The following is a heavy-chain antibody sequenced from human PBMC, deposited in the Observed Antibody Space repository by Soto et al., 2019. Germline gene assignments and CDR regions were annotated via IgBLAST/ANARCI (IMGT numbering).Heavy chain of an antibody. Sequence: GESLKISCKGSGYSFTSYWIGWVRPMPGKGLEWMGIIYPGDSDTRYSPSFQGQVTISADKSISTAYLQWNSLKASDTAMYYCARPRSSSRNYYGMDVWGQGTTVTVSS. CDR3: ARPRSSSRNYYGMDV. CDR1: GYSFTSYW. J-gene: IGHJ6*02. CDR2: IYPGDSDT. V-gene: IGHV5-51*01. D-gene: IGHD6-13*01.